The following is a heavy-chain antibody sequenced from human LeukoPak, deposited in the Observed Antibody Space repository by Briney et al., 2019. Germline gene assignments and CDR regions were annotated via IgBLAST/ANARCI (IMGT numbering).Heavy chain of an antibody. Sequence: ASVKVSCKASGYTFTSYAMNWVRQAPGQGLEWMGWINTNTGNPTYAQGFTGRFVFSLDTSVSTAYLQISSLEAEDTAVYYCARVSYWNYFGYYYYMDVWGKGTTVTVSS. J-gene: IGHJ6*03. CDR2: INTNTGNP. D-gene: IGHD1-7*01. CDR3: ARVSYWNYFGYYYYMDV. CDR1: GYTFTSYA. V-gene: IGHV7-4-1*02.